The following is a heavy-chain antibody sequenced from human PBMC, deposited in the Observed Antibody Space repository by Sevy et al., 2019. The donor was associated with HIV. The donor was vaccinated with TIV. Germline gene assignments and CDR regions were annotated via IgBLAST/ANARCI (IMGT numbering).Heavy chain of an antibody. V-gene: IGHV4-39*01. CDR1: GDSIDSYGSY. Sequence: HSETLSLTCSVSGDSIDSYGSYWGWIRQPPGKGLEWIGSIYYTGTTYYNPSLKSRATISVDTSKNEFSLRMTSVTAADTAVYYCATKGVAVDAFDIRGQGTMVTVSS. CDR3: ATKGVAVDAFDI. J-gene: IGHJ3*02. D-gene: IGHD5-12*01. CDR2: IYYTGTT.